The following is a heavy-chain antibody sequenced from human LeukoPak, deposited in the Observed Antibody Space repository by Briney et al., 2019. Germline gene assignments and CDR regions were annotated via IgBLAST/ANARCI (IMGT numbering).Heavy chain of an antibody. J-gene: IGHJ6*02. V-gene: IGHV3-66*01. D-gene: IGHD4-11*01. CDR3: ARSYSNHLFGMDV. CDR1: GFTFSSYY. Sequence: GGSLRLSCAASGFTFSSYYMTWVRQAPGKGLEWVSVMYSGGSTYYADSVKGRVAISRDNSQNTVFLQMNSVRVEDTAVYYCARSYSNHLFGMDVWGQGTAVTVSS. CDR2: MYSGGST.